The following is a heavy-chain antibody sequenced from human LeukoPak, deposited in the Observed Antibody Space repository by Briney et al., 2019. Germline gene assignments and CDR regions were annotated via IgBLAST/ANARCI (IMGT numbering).Heavy chain of an antibody. V-gene: IGHV3-74*01. CDR3: ARGTATTAGIDY. D-gene: IGHD6-13*01. J-gene: IGHJ4*02. CDR2: INIDGSST. Sequence: KSGGSLRLSCATSGFTFSSHWMHWVRQAPGEGLVWVSHINIDGSSTTYGDPAKGRFTASRDSATLFLQMNSLRVDDTAIYYCARGTATTAGIDYWGLGTLVTVSS. CDR1: GFTFSSHW.